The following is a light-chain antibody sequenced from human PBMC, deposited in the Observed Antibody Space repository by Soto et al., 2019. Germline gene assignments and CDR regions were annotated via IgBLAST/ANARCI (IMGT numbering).Light chain of an antibody. CDR1: SSDVGGYKY. V-gene: IGLV2-8*01. Sequence: QSALTQPPSASGSPGQSVTISCTGTSSDVGGYKYVSWYQQYPGKAPKLMIYEVSKRPSGVPDRFSGSKSGNTASLTVSGLQAEDDADYYCTSYAGSNNWVFGGGTKLTVL. CDR2: EVS. J-gene: IGLJ3*02. CDR3: TSYAGSNNWV.